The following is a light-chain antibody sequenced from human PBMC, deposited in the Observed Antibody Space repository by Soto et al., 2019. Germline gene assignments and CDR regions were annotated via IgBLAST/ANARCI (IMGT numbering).Light chain of an antibody. J-gene: IGLJ3*02. Sequence: QSVLTQPPSVSGAPGQRVTISCTGSISNVGAGYDVNWYQQLPGTAPKLLIYANSNRPSGVPDRFSGSKSDTSASLAITGLQAEDEADYYCQSYDSRLSGWVFGGGTKLTVL. CDR1: ISNVGAGYD. CDR2: ANS. V-gene: IGLV1-40*01. CDR3: QSYDSRLSGWV.